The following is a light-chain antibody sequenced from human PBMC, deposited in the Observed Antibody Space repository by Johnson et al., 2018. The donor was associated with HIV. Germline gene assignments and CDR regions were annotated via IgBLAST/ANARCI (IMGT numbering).Light chain of an antibody. J-gene: IGLJ1*01. CDR2: ENN. V-gene: IGLV1-51*02. CDR3: GTWANILSGFV. CDR1: SSNIGENF. Sequence: QSVLTQPPSVSAAPGQKVTFSCSGSSSNIGENFVSWYQHLPGTAPKLLIYENNKRPSGIPDRFSGSKSGTSATLGITGLQTGDEADDYCGTWANILSGFVFGTWTKVTVL.